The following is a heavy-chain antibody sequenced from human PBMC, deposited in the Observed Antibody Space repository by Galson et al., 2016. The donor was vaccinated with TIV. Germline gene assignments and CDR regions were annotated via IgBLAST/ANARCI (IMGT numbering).Heavy chain of an antibody. CDR1: GFTVRSNY. CDR2: IYTDGRA. CDR3: ARVLGRDRAYGMDV. J-gene: IGHJ6*02. Sequence: SLRLSCAASGFTVRSNYMSWVRQPPGKGLEWVSVIYTDGRAYYADSAKGRFTISTDNSKNTLYLQMNSLRSEDTAIYYCARVLGRDRAYGMDVWGQGTTVTVSS. D-gene: IGHD2-21*01. V-gene: IGHV3-53*05.